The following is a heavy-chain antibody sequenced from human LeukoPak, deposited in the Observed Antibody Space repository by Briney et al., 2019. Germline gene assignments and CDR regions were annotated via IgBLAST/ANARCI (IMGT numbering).Heavy chain of an antibody. CDR2: IIPIFGTA. D-gene: IGHD3-10*01. V-gene: IGHV1-69*05. CDR3: ARDIGPLGEWEDYYYMDV. J-gene: IGHJ6*03. Sequence: SVKVSCKASGGTFSSYAISWVRQAPGQGLEWMGGIIPIFGTANYAQKFQGRVTITTDESTSTAYMELSSLRSEDTAVYYCARDIGPLGEWEDYYYMDVWGKGTTVTVSS. CDR1: GGTFSSYA.